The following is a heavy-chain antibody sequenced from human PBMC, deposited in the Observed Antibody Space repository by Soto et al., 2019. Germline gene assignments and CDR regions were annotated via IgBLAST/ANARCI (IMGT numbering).Heavy chain of an antibody. V-gene: IGHV4-59*01. CDR1: GGSISSSY. Sequence: SETLSLTCTVPGGSISSSYWSWIRQPPGKGLEWIAYIHYSGTTNYNPSLKSRVTISGDTSKNQVSLELTSVTAADTAVYYCARHSPYYGMDVWGQGTTVTVSS. CDR2: IHYSGTT. CDR3: ARHSPYYGMDV. J-gene: IGHJ6*02.